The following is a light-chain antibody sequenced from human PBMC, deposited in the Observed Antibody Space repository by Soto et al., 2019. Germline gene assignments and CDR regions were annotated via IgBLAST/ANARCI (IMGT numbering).Light chain of an antibody. J-gene: IGKJ4*01. Sequence: DIQMTQSPSTLSASVGDSVTITCRASQSISPWLAWYQQKPGKAPTLLIYKASSLEGGVPSRFSGSGSGTDFNITISSLQPDDFATYYCQQYNTYPVTFGGGTKVDIK. V-gene: IGKV1-5*03. CDR2: KAS. CDR1: QSISPW. CDR3: QQYNTYPVT.